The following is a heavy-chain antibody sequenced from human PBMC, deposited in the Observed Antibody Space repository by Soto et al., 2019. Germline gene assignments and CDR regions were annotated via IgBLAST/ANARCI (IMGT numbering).Heavy chain of an antibody. V-gene: IGHV3-30*14. Sequence: AGGSLILSCAASGFTFSSYAMHWVRQAPGKGLEWVAVISYDGSNKYYADSVKGRFTISRDNSKNTLYLQMNSLRAEDTAVYYCARDRIYDFWSGSADPYYYYGMDVWGQGTTVTVSS. CDR2: ISYDGSNK. CDR3: ARDRIYDFWSGSADPYYYYGMDV. J-gene: IGHJ6*02. CDR1: GFTFSSYA. D-gene: IGHD3-3*01.